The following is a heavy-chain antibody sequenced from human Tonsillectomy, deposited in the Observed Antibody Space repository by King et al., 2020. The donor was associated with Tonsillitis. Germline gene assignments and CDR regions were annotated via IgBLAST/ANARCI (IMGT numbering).Heavy chain of an antibody. Sequence: QLQESGPGLVKPSGTLSLPCTVSGGSISSYYWSWIRQPAGKGLEWMGRVYTSGSPNYNPSPKSRVTMSVDTSKTQFSLKLSSVTAAETAVYYCARVAEYSGSSFDYWGQGTLVTVSS. CDR1: GGSISSYY. CDR2: VYTSGSP. J-gene: IGHJ4*02. V-gene: IGHV4-4*07. CDR3: ARVAEYSGSSFDY. D-gene: IGHD1-26*01.